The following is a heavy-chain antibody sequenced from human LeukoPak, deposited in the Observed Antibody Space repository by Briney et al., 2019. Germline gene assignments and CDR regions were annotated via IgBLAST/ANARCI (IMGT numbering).Heavy chain of an antibody. CDR1: GGSISSGGYY. V-gene: IGHV4-31*03. D-gene: IGHD3-3*01. CDR2: IYYSGST. CDR3: ARIPITIFGVVASGMDV. J-gene: IGHJ6*02. Sequence: SQTLSLTCIVSGGSISSGGYYWSWIRQHPGKGLEWIGYIYYSGSTYYNPSLKSRVTISVDTSKNQFSLKLSSVTAADTAVYYCARIPITIFGVVASGMDVWGQGTTVTVSS.